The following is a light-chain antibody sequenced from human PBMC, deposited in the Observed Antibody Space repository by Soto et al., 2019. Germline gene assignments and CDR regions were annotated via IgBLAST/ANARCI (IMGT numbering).Light chain of an antibody. CDR1: SSNIGAGYD. V-gene: IGLV1-40*01. Sequence: QSVLTQPPSVSGAPGQRVTNSCTGSSSNIGAGYDVNWYQQLPGTAPKLLIYGNTNRPSGVPDRFSGSKSGTSGSLAISGLQTEDEAEYYCQSWDTSLSGSVFGGGTKLTVL. J-gene: IGLJ2*01. CDR2: GNT. CDR3: QSWDTSLSGSV.